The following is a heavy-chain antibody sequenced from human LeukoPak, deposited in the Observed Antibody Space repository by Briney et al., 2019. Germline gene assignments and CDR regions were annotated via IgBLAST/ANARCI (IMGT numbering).Heavy chain of an antibody. CDR1: GFTFSSYS. CDR2: ISSSSSYI. D-gene: IGHD6-13*01. V-gene: IGHV3-21*04. Sequence: GGSLRLSCAASGFTFSSYSMNWVRQAPGKGLEWVSSISSSSSYIYYADSVKGRFTISRDNAKNSLYLQMNSLRAEDTAVYYCGKKGAAAGSLSYPSDYWGQGTLVTVSS. CDR3: GKKGAAAGSLSYPSDY. J-gene: IGHJ4*02.